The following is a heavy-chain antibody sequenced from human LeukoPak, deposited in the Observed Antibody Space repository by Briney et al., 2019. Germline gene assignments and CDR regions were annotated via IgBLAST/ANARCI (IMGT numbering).Heavy chain of an antibody. CDR1: GFTFTNYW. CDR2: IYSGGST. J-gene: IGHJ5*02. CDR3: ARVQYYYDSSGYSGAVWFDP. V-gene: IGHV3-53*01. Sequence: GGPLRLSCAASGFTFTNYWMSWVRQAPGKGLEWVSVIYSGGSTYYADSVKGRFTISRDNSKNTLYLQMNSLRAEDTAVYYCARVQYYYDSSGYSGAVWFDPWGQGTLVTVSS. D-gene: IGHD3-22*01.